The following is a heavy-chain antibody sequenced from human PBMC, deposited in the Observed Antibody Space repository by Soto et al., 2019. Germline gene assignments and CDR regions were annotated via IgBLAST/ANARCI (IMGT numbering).Heavy chain of an antibody. V-gene: IGHV3-21*01. CDR1: GFTFSSYS. CDR3: ARDTYYYDRSGEGRSDD. D-gene: IGHD3-22*01. J-gene: IGHJ4*02. Sequence: PGGSLRLSCAASGFTFSSYSMNWVRQAPGKGLEWVSSISSSSSYIYYADSVKGRFTISRDNAKNSLYLQMNSLRAEDTAVYYCARDTYYYDRSGEGRSDDRGQGTLVTVSS. CDR2: ISSSSSYI.